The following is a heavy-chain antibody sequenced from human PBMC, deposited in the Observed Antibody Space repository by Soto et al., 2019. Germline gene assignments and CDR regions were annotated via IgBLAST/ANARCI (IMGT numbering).Heavy chain of an antibody. J-gene: IGHJ6*02. CDR2: IYPGDSDT. CDR3: ARLGDGYNNPRNTRTGGMDV. Sequence: GAAQKISCEGSGYSLTSYWRSRERQMTRKGLEWMGIIYPGDSDTRYSPSFQGQVTISADKSISTAYLQWSSLKASDTAMYYCARLGDGYNNPRNTRTGGMDVWGQGTTVTVSS. CDR1: GYSLTSYW. V-gene: IGHV5-51*01. D-gene: IGHD4-4*01.